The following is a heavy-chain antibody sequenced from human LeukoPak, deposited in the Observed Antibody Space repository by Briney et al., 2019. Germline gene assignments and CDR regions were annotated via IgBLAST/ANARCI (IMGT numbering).Heavy chain of an antibody. CDR2: INHSGST. CDR3: ARHRRDYCGSGRMYYFDY. D-gene: IGHD3-10*01. V-gene: IGHV4-34*01. J-gene: IGHJ4*02. CDR1: GGSFSGYY. Sequence: SETLSLTCAVYGGSFSGYYWSWIRQPPGKGLEWIGEINHSGSTNYNPSLKSRVTISVDTSKNLFSLKLSSVTAADTAVYYCARHRRDYCGSGRMYYFDYWGQGTLVTVSS.